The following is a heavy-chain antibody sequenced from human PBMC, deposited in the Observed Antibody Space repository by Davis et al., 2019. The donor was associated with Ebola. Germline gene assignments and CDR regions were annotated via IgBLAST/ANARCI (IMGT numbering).Heavy chain of an antibody. CDR3: TSGFVVTKNFDL. D-gene: IGHD2-21*02. CDR1: GFTFSGSA. J-gene: IGHJ2*01. V-gene: IGHV3-73*01. CDR2: IRSKANSYAT. Sequence: GGFLRLSCAASGFTFSGSAMHWVRQASGKGLEWVGRIRSKANSYATAYAASVKGRFTISRDDSKNTAYLQMNSLKTEDTAVYYCTSGFVVTKNFDLWGRGTLVTVSS.